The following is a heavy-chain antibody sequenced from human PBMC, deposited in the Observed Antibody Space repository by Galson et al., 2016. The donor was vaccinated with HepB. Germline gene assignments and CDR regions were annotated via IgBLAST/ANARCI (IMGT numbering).Heavy chain of an antibody. CDR1: GYTFTNYG. J-gene: IGHJ5*02. CDR2: ISPYNGNT. CDR3: ARARLRIAARRTIVNWFDP. Sequence: SVKVSCKASGYTFTNYGFGWVRQAPGQGLEWLGWISPYNGNTNYAQKVQGRVTMTTDTSTSTAYMELRSRRSDDTAVYYCARARLRIAARRTIVNWFDPWGQGTLVTVSS. D-gene: IGHD6-6*01. V-gene: IGHV1-18*01.